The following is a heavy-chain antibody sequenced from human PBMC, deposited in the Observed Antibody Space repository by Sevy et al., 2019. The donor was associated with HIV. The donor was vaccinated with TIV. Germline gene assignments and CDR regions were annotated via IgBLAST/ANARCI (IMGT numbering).Heavy chain of an antibody. V-gene: IGHV3-23*01. CDR3: AKDRVWELGDAFDI. J-gene: IGHJ3*02. CDR1: GFTFSSYA. CDR2: FRGSGGST. Sequence: GGSLRLSCAASGFTFSSYAMSWVRQAPGKGLEWVSGFRGSGGSTKYADSVKGRFTISRDNSKNTLYLQMKSLRAEDTALYYCAKDRVWELGDAFDIWGHGTMVTVSS. D-gene: IGHD1-26*01.